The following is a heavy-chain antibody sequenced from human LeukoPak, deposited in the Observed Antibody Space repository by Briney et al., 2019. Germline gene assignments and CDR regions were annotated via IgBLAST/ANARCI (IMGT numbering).Heavy chain of an antibody. CDR2: ISAYNGNT. J-gene: IGHJ1*01. Sequence: GASVTVSCMASGYTFTSYGISWVRQAPGQGLEGMGWISAYNGNTNYAQKRQGRVTMTTDTSTSTAYMELSRLRSDDTAVYYCARAYCGGDCYSAEYFQHWGQGTLVTVSS. CDR3: ARAYCGGDCYSAEYFQH. CDR1: GYTFTSYG. D-gene: IGHD2-21*02. V-gene: IGHV1-18*01.